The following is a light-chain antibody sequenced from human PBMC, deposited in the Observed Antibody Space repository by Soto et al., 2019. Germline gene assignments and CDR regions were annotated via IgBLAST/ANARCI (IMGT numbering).Light chain of an antibody. Sequence: QSALTQPASVSGSPGQSITISCTGTSSDVGGYNYVSWYQQHPGKAPKLMIYEVSNRPSWVSNRFSGSKSGNTASLTISGLQAEDEADYYCSSYAGSSNVFGTGTKVTVL. V-gene: IGLV2-14*01. CDR1: SSDVGGYNY. J-gene: IGLJ1*01. CDR2: EVS. CDR3: SSYAGSSNV.